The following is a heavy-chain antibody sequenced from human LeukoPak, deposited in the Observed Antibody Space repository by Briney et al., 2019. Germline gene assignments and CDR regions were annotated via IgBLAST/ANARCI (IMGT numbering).Heavy chain of an antibody. J-gene: IGHJ6*02. CDR3: ARPSTMIVVGYYYYGMDV. V-gene: IGHV3-15*07. Sequence: GGSLRLSCAASGFTFSNAWMNWVRQAPGKGLEWVGRIKSKTDGGTKDYAAPVKGRFTISRDDSKNTLYLQMNSLRAEDTAVYYCARPSTMIVVGYYYYGMDVWGQGTTVTVSS. CDR1: GFTFSNAW. CDR2: IKSKTDGGTK. D-gene: IGHD3-22*01.